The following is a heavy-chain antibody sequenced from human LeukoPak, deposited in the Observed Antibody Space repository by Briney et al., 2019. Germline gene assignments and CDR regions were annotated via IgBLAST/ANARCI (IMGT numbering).Heavy chain of an antibody. Sequence: ASVKVSCKASGYTFTSYGISWVRQAPGQGLEWMGWISAYNGNTNYAQKLQGRVTMTTDTSTSTAYMELRSLRSDDTAVYYCAREGYYDSSGYYYCDAFDIWGQGTMVTVSS. CDR1: GYTFTSYG. J-gene: IGHJ3*02. D-gene: IGHD3-22*01. V-gene: IGHV1-18*01. CDR2: ISAYNGNT. CDR3: AREGYYDSSGYYYCDAFDI.